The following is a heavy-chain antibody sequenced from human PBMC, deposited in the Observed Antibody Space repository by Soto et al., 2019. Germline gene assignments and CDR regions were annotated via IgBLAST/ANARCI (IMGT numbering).Heavy chain of an antibody. J-gene: IGHJ4*02. CDR2: IYYSGST. CDR3: ASFYSSSSY. Sequence: SETLSLTCTVSGGSISSSSYYWGWIRQPPGKGLEWIGSIYYSGSTYYNPSLKSRVTISVDTSKNQFSLKLSSVTAADTAVYYCASFYSSSSYWGQGTLVTVSS. CDR1: GGSISSSSYY. V-gene: IGHV4-39*01. D-gene: IGHD6-6*01.